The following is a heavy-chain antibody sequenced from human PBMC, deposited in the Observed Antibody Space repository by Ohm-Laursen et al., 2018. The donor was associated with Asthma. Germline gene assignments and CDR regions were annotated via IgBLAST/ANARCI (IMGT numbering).Heavy chain of an antibody. CDR1: GYTFSRYS. J-gene: IGHJ4*02. CDR3: ARCTPGSYYFDY. V-gene: IGHV3-21*01. D-gene: IGHD1-1*01. CDR2: ISTASSFI. Sequence: SLRLSCTASGYTFSRYSIHWVRQIPGKGLEWVASISTASSFIYYADSVRGRFTTSRDNARNSVYLQMNSLRAEDTAVYYCARCTPGSYYFDYWGQGTLVTVSS.